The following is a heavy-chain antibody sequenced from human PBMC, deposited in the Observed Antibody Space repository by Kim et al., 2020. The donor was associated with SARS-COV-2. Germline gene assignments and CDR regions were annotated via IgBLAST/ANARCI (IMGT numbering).Heavy chain of an antibody. D-gene: IGHD4-17*01. J-gene: IGHJ4*02. CDR1: GFTFSSYA. Sequence: GGSLRLSCAASGFTFSSYAMSWVRQAPGKGLEWVSAISGSGGSTYYADSVKGRFTISRDNSKNTLYLQMNSLRAEDTAVYYCASSPLRMTTVTTWGDYWGQGTLVTVSS. V-gene: IGHV3-23*01. CDR3: ASSPLRMTTVTTWGDY. CDR2: ISGSGGST.